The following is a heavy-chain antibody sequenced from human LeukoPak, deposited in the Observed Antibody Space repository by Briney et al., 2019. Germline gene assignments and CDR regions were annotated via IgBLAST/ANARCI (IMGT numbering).Heavy chain of an antibody. CDR2: IYTSGST. CDR3: ARELRANDLWFGETNFDY. Sequence: PSETLSLTCTVSGGSISSGSYYWSWIRQPAGKGLEWIGRIYTSGSTNYNPSLKSRVTISVDTSKNQFSLKLSSVTAADTAVYYCARELRANDLWFGETNFDYWGQGTLVTVSS. J-gene: IGHJ4*02. V-gene: IGHV4-61*02. D-gene: IGHD3-10*01. CDR1: GGSISSGSYY.